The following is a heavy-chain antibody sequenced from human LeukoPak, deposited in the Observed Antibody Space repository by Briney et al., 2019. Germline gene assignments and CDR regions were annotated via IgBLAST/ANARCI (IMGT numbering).Heavy chain of an antibody. CDR2: INPSGGST. V-gene: IGHV1-46*01. CDR3: VRGASSIASLNPFWYFEF. CDR1: GYTFTSYY. Sequence: GASVKVSFTGSGYTFTSYYTHWVRQGPGQGLEWMGIINPSGGSTSYAQKFQGRVTMTRDTSTNTVYMELSSLRSEDTAVFYCVRGASSIASLNPFWYFEFWRRGTLVTVSS. J-gene: IGHJ2*01. D-gene: IGHD6-6*01.